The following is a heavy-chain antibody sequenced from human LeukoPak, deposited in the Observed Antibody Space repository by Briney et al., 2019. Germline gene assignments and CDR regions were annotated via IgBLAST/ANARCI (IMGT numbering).Heavy chain of an antibody. J-gene: IGHJ4*01. D-gene: IGHD4-11*01. V-gene: IGHV3-33*01. CDR2: IWSDATNR. CDR1: GFSLSNYG. Sequence: GGSLRLSCAASGFSLSNYGMHWVRQAPGKGLEWVAVIWSDATNRFYAASVKGRFTISRDNSQNTLFLQMNTLRAEDTAIYYCARDAQRGFDYSNSLQYWGHGTLVTVSS. CDR3: ARDAQRGFDYSNSLQY.